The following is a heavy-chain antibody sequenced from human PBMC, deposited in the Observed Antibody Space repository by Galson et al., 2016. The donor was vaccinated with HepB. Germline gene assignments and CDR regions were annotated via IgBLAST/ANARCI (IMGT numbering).Heavy chain of an antibody. CDR1: RFTFGDFA. D-gene: IGHD3-16*01. Sequence: SLRLSCAGSRFTFGDFAVSWSRQAPGKGLEWVGLITSKAYGGTAEYAASVKGRFSISRNDSKSIAYLQLNSLKTGDTATYYCTRVGRNPRRPSMMHEIFDYWGQGILVTVSA. CDR2: ITSKAYGGTA. J-gene: IGHJ4*02. CDR3: TRVGRNPRRPSMMHEIFDY. V-gene: IGHV3-49*03.